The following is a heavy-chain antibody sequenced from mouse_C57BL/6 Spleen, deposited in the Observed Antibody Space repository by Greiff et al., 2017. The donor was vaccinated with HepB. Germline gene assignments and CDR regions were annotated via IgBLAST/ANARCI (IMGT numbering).Heavy chain of an antibody. CDR3: ARSGDYYGSSYGYFDY. J-gene: IGHJ2*01. CDR1: GYTFTSYW. CDR2: IDPSDSYT. D-gene: IGHD1-1*01. Sequence: VQLQQPGAELVMPGASVKLSCKASGYTFTSYWMHWVKQRPGQGLEWIGEIDPSDSYTNYNQKFKGKSTLTVDKSSSTAYMQLSSLTSEDSAVYDCARSGDYYGSSYGYFDYWGQGTTLTVSS. V-gene: IGHV1-69*01.